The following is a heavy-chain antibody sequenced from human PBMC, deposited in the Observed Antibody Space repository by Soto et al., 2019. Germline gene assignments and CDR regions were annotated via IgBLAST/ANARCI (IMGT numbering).Heavy chain of an antibody. CDR3: ARQRTTVVTQAYFDH. Sequence: SEALSLTCIVSVESISSSSYYWGWIRQPPGKGLEWIGSIYYSGRTYYNPSFKSRVTISIDTSKNQFSLKLSSVTATDTAVYYCARQRTTVVTQAYFDHWGQGALVTVSS. D-gene: IGHD2-21*02. V-gene: IGHV4-39*01. CDR1: VESISSSSYY. CDR2: IYYSGRT. J-gene: IGHJ4*02.